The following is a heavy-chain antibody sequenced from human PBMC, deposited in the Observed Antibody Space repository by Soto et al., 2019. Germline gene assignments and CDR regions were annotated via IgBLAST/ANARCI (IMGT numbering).Heavy chain of an antibody. CDR1: GFTFSDYY. Sequence: QVQLVESGGGLVKPGGSLRLSCAASGFTFSDYYMSWIRQAPGKGLEWVSYISSSSSYTNYADSVKGRFTISRDNAKNSLYLQMNSLRAEDSAVYYCARGILYCGGDCYSLENAFDIWGQGTMVTVSS. CDR3: ARGILYCGGDCYSLENAFDI. D-gene: IGHD2-21*02. CDR2: ISSSSSYT. J-gene: IGHJ3*02. V-gene: IGHV3-11*06.